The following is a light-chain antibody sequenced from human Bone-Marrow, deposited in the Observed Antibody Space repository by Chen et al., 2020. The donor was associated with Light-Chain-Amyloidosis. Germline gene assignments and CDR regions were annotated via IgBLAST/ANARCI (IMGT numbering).Light chain of an antibody. J-gene: IGKJ4*01. CDR3: QQCYGSTLT. Sequence: DIAMSQSPDSLAVSLGERATINCKSSQSLLSKNKNYLVWNQQKPGQPPKLLISWASTRESGVPDRFSGSGSGTDFTLTISSLQAEDVAVYYCQQCYGSTLTFGGGTKVEIK. V-gene: IGKV4-1*01. CDR1: QSLLSKNKNY. CDR2: WAS.